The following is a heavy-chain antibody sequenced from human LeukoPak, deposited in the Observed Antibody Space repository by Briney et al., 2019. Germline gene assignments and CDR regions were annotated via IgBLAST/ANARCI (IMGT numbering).Heavy chain of an antibody. V-gene: IGHV1-18*04. Sequence: ASVKVSCKTSGYTFTAYYTLWVRQAPGQGPEWMGWISAYNGNTNYAQKLQGRVTMTTDTSTSTAYMELRSLRSDDTAVYYCARDGPRDGYNLYYFDYWGQGTLVTVSS. CDR2: ISAYNGNT. D-gene: IGHD5-24*01. CDR1: GYTFTAYY. CDR3: ARDGPRDGYNLYYFDY. J-gene: IGHJ4*02.